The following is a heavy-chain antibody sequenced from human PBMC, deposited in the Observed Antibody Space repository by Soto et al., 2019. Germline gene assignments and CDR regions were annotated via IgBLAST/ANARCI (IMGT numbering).Heavy chain of an antibody. CDR3: ARASPTVTPLDY. CDR2: IYHTGST. J-gene: IGHJ4*02. Sequence: PSETLSLTCAVSGGSISSNKWWSWVRQPPGKGLEWIGEIYHTGSTNYNPSLKSRVTISVDRSKNQFSLKLSSVTAADTPGYYWARASPTVTPLDYWARGTRFTVSS. CDR1: GGSISSNKW. V-gene: IGHV4-4*02. D-gene: IGHD4-17*01.